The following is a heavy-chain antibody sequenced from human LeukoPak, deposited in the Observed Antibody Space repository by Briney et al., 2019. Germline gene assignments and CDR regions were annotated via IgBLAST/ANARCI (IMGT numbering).Heavy chain of an antibody. CDR3: AKDMSVAGTRAFDI. J-gene: IGHJ3*02. V-gene: IGHV3-9*01. CDR1: GFTFDDYA. CDR2: ISWNSGSI. Sequence: GGSLRLSCAASGFTFDDYAMHWVRQAPGKGLEWVSGISWNSGSIGYADSVKGRLTISRNNAKNSLYLQMNSLRAEDTALYYCAKDMSVAGTRAFDIWGQGTMVTVSS. D-gene: IGHD6-19*01.